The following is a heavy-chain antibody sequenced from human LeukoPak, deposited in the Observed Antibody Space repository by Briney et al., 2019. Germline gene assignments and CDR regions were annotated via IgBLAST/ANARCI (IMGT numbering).Heavy chain of an antibody. V-gene: IGHV3-30-3*01. CDR2: ISYDGSNK. CDR1: GFTFSSYA. CDR3: ARDNGYSYGYSYYYYGMDV. D-gene: IGHD5-18*01. Sequence: PGGSLRLSCAATGFTFSSYAMHWVRQAPGKGLEWVAVISYDGSNKYYADSVKGRFTISRDNSKNTLYLHMNSLRAEDTAVYYCARDNGYSYGYSYYYYGMDVWGQGTTVTVSS. J-gene: IGHJ6*02.